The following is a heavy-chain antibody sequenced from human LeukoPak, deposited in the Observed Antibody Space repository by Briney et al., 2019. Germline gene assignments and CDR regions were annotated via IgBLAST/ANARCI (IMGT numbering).Heavy chain of an antibody. Sequence: GGSLRLSCAASGFNFNNYNMNWVRQAPGKGLEWVSYITLSSTTIYYADSVKGRFTISRDNAKNSLYLQMNSLRAEDTAVYYCAREPSYSSSWYTSCDYWGQGTPVTVSS. D-gene: IGHD6-13*01. CDR3: AREPSYSSSWYTSCDY. J-gene: IGHJ4*02. V-gene: IGHV3-48*01. CDR1: GFNFNNYN. CDR2: ITLSSTTI.